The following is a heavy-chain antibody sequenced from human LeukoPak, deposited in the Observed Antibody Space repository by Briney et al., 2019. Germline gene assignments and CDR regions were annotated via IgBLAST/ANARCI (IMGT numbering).Heavy chain of an antibody. V-gene: IGHV1-3*01. J-gene: IGHJ4*02. CDR3: ARGEDVVVPAAMPLDY. D-gene: IGHD2-2*01. Sequence: ASVKVSCKASGYTFTCYAMHWVRQAPGQRLEWMGWINAGNGNTKYSQKFQGRVTITRDTSASTAYMELSSLRSEDTAVYYCARGEDVVVPAAMPLDYWGQGTLVTVSS. CDR2: INAGNGNT. CDR1: GYTFTCYA.